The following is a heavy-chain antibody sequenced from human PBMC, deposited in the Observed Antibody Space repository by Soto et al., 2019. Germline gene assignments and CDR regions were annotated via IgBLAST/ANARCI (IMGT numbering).Heavy chain of an antibody. J-gene: IGHJ6*02. Sequence: SETLSLTCTVSGGSISSGDYYWSWIRQPPGKGLEWIGYIYYSGSTNYNPSLKSRVTISVDTSKNQFSLKLSSVTAADTAVYYCARLDGHLWFGDWYYYYGMDVWGQGTTVTVSS. CDR3: ARLDGHLWFGDWYYYYGMDV. D-gene: IGHD3-10*01. CDR2: IYYSGST. V-gene: IGHV4-61*08. CDR1: GGSISSGDYY.